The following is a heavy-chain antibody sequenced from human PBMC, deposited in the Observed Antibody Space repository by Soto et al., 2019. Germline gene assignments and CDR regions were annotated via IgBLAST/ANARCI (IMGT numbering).Heavy chain of an antibody. CDR2: IWYDGSNK. CDR3: ARVLVSSSWNPELFFYYGMDV. V-gene: IGHV3-33*01. CDR1: GFTFSSYG. Sequence: GGSLRLSCAASGFTFSSYGMHWVRQAPGKGLEWVAVIWYDGSNKYYADSVKGRFTISRDNSKNTLYLQMNSLRAEDTAVYYCARVLVSSSWNPELFFYYGMDVWGQGTTVTVSS. D-gene: IGHD6-13*01. J-gene: IGHJ6*02.